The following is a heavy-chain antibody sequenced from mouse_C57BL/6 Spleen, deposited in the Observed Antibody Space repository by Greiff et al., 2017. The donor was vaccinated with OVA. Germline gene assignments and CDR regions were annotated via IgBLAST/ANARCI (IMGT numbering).Heavy chain of an antibody. CDR2: FNPNYGTT. D-gene: IGHD2-4*01. J-gene: IGHJ3*01. V-gene: IGHV1-39*01. Sequence: EVQLQQSGPELVKPGASVKISCKASGYSFTDYNMNWVKQSHGKSLEWIGVFNPNYGTTSYNQKFKGKATLSVDNSSSTAYMQLNSQTSEDSAVYYCARGGDYPFAYWGQGTLVTVSA. CDR3: ARGGDYPFAY. CDR1: GYSFTDYN.